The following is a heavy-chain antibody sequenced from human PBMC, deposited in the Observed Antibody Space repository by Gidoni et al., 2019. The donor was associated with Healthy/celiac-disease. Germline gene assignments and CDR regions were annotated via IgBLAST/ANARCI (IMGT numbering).Heavy chain of an antibody. CDR3: AREKVVPAAAPNWFDP. D-gene: IGHD2-2*01. CDR1: DASFSGYY. J-gene: IGHJ5*02. Sequence: QVQLQQWGAGLLKPSATLSLTCAVYDASFSGYYWSWIRQPPGKGLEWIGEIHHSGSTNYNPSLTSRVTISVDTSKNQFSLKLSSVTAADTAVYYCAREKVVPAAAPNWFDPWGQGTLVTVSS. V-gene: IGHV4-34*01. CDR2: IHHSGST.